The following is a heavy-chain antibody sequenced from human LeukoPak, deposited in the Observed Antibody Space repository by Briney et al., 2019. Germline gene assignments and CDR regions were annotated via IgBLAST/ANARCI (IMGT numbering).Heavy chain of an antibody. D-gene: IGHD1-26*01. CDR2: LYYSGST. Sequence: SETLSLTCTVSGGSISSQYWSWIRQPPGKGLEWIGYLYYSGSTNYHPSLKSRVTISVDTSKNQFSLKLSSVTAADTAVYYCAMAVVGATQYYYYYYMDVWGKGTTVTVSS. J-gene: IGHJ6*03. V-gene: IGHV4-59*11. CDR3: AMAVVGATQYYYYYYMDV. CDR1: GGSISSQY.